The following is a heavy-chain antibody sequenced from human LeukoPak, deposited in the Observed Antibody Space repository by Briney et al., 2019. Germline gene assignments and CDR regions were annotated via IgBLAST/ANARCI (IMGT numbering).Heavy chain of an antibody. CDR1: GFSVSHNY. D-gene: IGHD3-10*01. J-gene: IGHJ4*02. CDR3: TRDVIRGTNLGY. V-gene: IGHV3-66*02. CDR2: IYSGGIT. Sequence: SGGSLTLSCAASGFSVSHNYMTWVRQAPGLGLKWVSVIYSGGITDYADSVKGRFTISRDSSKNTLYLQMNSLRAEDTAVYYCTRDVIRGTNLGYWGQGTLVTVSS.